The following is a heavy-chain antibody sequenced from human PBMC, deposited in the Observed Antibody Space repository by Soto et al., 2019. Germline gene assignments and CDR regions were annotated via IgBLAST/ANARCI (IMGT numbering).Heavy chain of an antibody. CDR3: ARDYTGSYF. J-gene: IGHJ4*02. D-gene: IGHD1-26*01. CDR1: GFTFSGST. V-gene: IGHV3-73*02. Sequence: EVQLVESGGGLVQPGGSLTLSCATSGFTFSGSTIHWVRQASGKGLEWVGRTRSKTYSYATAYAASVKGRFTISRDDSQRTAYLQMNSLKPEDTAVYYCARDYTGSYFWGQGTLVNVSS. CDR2: TRSKTYSYAT.